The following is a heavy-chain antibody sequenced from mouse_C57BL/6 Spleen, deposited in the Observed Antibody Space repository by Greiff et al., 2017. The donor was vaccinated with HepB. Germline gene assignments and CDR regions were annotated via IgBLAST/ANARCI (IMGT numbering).Heavy chain of an antibody. V-gene: IGHV1-82*01. D-gene: IGHD3-3*01. Sequence: QVQLQQSGPELVKPGASVKISCKASGYAFSGSWMNWVKQRPGKGLEWIGRIYPGDGDTNYNGKFKGKATLTADKSSSTAYMQLSSLTSEDSAVYFCASRDNGPEAYWGQGTLVTVSA. CDR3: ASRDNGPEAY. J-gene: IGHJ3*01. CDR2: IYPGDGDT. CDR1: GYAFSGSW.